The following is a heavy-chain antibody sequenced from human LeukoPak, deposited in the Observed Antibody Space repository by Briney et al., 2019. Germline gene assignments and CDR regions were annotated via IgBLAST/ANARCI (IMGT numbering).Heavy chain of an antibody. D-gene: IGHD1-26*01. CDR2: INPSGGST. Sequence: GASVKVSCKASGYTFTSYYMHWVRQAPGQGLEWMGIINPSGGSTSYAQKFQGRVTMTRDTSTSTAYMELRSLRSDDTAVYYCARMPHPVGGSYEGNYWGQGTLVTVSS. CDR3: ARMPHPVGGSYEGNY. J-gene: IGHJ4*02. V-gene: IGHV1-46*01. CDR1: GYTFTSYY.